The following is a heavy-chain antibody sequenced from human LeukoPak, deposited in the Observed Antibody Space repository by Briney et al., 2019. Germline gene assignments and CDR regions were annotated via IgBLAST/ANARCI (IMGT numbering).Heavy chain of an antibody. J-gene: IGHJ5*02. D-gene: IGHD2-15*01. V-gene: IGHV3-23*01. Sequence: GGTLRLSCAASGFTFSSYGMSWVRQAPGKGLEWVSAISGSGGNTYYADSVKGRFTISRDNSKNTLHLQMNSLRAEDTAVYYCAKGFVVVVSATQSSWFDPWGQGTLVTVSS. CDR2: ISGSGGNT. CDR1: GFTFSSYG. CDR3: AKGFVVVVSATQSSWFDP.